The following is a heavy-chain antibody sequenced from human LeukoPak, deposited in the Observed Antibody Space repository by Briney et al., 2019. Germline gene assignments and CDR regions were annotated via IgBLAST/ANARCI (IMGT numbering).Heavy chain of an antibody. J-gene: IGHJ6*02. D-gene: IGHD2-15*01. CDR1: GGSISSGGYS. V-gene: IGHV4-30-2*01. Sequence: SETLSLTCAVSGGSISSGGYSWSWIRQPPGKGLEWIGEINHSGSTNYNPSLKSRVTISVDTSKNQFSLKLSSVTAADTAVYYRARIWGPRYCSGGSCARAKNYYYYGMDVWGQGTTVTVSS. CDR3: ARIWGPRYCSGGSCARAKNYYYYGMDV. CDR2: INHSGST.